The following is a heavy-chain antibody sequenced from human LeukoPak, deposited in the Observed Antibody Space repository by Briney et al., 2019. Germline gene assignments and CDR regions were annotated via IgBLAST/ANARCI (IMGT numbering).Heavy chain of an antibody. CDR3: ARAWTGDY. Sequence: GGSLRLSCAASGLSVSDNYMTWVRQAPGKGLDWVSIIYPNGRTYYADSVKGRITISRDNSKNTLNLQMNSLRVEDTAVYYCARAWTGDYWGQGTLVTVSS. CDR1: GLSVSDNY. CDR2: IYPNGRT. D-gene: IGHD3/OR15-3a*01. V-gene: IGHV3-53*01. J-gene: IGHJ4*02.